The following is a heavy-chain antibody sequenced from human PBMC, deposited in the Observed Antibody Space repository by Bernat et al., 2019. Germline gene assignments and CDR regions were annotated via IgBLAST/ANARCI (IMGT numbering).Heavy chain of an antibody. CDR2: INSDGSYT. CDR3: ASGGVTFEEVIAQ. D-gene: IGHD3-16*02. J-gene: IGHJ4*02. CDR1: GFTVNTLW. Sequence: EVQLVESGGGLVQPGGSLRLSCAASGFTVNTLWMYWVRQAPGKGLVWVSRINSDGSYTTYADSVKGRFTISRDNAKNTLYLQMNSLRAEDTAVYYCASGGVTFEEVIAQWGQGTLVTVSS. V-gene: IGHV3-74*01.